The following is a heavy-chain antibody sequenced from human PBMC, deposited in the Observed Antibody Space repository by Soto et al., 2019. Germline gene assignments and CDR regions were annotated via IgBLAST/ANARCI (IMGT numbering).Heavy chain of an antibody. Sequence: GGSLRLSGAASGFIFENFGMSWVRQAPGKGLEWISSISGSGFKKYYADSVKGRFTISRDNSKSTVYLELNNLSAEDTAVYHCAKNQGVELVPLATVDWFDPWGQGSVVTVSS. CDR1: GFIFENFG. V-gene: IGHV3-23*01. J-gene: IGHJ5*02. CDR3: AKNQGVELVPLATVDWFDP. CDR2: ISGSGFKK. D-gene: IGHD1-26*01.